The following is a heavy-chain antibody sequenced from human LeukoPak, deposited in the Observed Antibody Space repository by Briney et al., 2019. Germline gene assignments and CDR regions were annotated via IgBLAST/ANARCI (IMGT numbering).Heavy chain of an antibody. Sequence: GGSLTLSCAASGFTFSSYDMNWVRQAPGKGLEWVSYISSSGSTIYYADSVKGRFTISRDNAKNSLYLQMNSLRAEDTAVYYCARDCGGGSCYGPYDAFDIWGQGTMVTVSS. CDR1: GFTFSSYD. CDR2: ISSSGSTI. CDR3: ARDCGGGSCYGPYDAFDI. V-gene: IGHV3-48*03. J-gene: IGHJ3*02. D-gene: IGHD2-15*01.